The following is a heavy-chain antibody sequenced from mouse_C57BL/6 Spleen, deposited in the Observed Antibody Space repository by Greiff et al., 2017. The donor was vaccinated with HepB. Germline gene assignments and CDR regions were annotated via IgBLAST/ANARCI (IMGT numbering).Heavy chain of an antibody. Sequence: VQLQQSGAELVRPGASVTLSCKASGYTFTDYEMHWVKQTPVHGLEWIGAIDPETGGTAYNQKFKGKAILTADKSSSTAYMELRSLTSEDSAVYYGTRKGYYDYDGDYWGQGTTLTVSS. CDR2: IDPETGGT. V-gene: IGHV1-15*01. D-gene: IGHD2-4*01. CDR3: TRKGYYDYDGDY. CDR1: GYTFTDYE. J-gene: IGHJ2*01.